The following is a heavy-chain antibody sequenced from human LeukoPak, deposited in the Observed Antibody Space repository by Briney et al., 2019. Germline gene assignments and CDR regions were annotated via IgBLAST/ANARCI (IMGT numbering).Heavy chain of an antibody. CDR1: GGSFSGYY. V-gene: IGHV4-34*01. Sequence: SETLSLTCAVYGGSFSGYYWSWIRQPPGKGLEWIGEINHSGSTNYNPSLKSRVTISVDTSKNQFSLKLSSVTAADTAVYYRARGKVVPAAIDYWGQGTLVTVFS. J-gene: IGHJ4*02. CDR3: ARGKVVPAAIDY. D-gene: IGHD2-2*01. CDR2: INHSGST.